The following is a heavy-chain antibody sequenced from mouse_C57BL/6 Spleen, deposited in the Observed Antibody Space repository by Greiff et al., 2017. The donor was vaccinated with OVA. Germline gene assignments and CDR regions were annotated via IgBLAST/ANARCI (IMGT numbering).Heavy chain of an antibody. CDR3: ARQIRRYFDV. CDR1: GFTFSSYG. CDR2: ISSGGSYT. J-gene: IGHJ1*03. D-gene: IGHD2-4*01. Sequence: EVQWVESGGDLVKPGGSLKLSCAASGFTFSSYGMSWVRQTPDKRLEWVATISSGGSYTYYPDSVKGRFTISRDNAKNTLYLQMSSLKSEDTAMYYCARQIRRYFDVWGTGTTVTVSS. V-gene: IGHV5-6*01.